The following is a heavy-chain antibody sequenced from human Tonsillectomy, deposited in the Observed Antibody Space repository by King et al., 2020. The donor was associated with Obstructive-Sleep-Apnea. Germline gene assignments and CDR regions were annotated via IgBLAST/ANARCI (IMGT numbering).Heavy chain of an antibody. D-gene: IGHD2-8*02. V-gene: IGHV3-66*01. CDR2: IYSGGST. CDR1: GFTVSSNY. Sequence: VQLVESGGGLVQPGGSLRLSCAASGFTVSSNYMSWVRQAPGKGLEWVSVIYSGGSTLYADSVKGRLTISRDNSTNTLSLQMNSLRAEDTAVYYFARDSTTQLWWFDYWGQGTLVTVSS. J-gene: IGHJ4*02. CDR3: ARDSTTQLWWFDY.